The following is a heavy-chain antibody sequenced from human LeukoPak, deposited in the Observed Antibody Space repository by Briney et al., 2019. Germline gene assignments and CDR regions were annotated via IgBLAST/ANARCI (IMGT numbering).Heavy chain of an antibody. CDR2: FDPENDER. CDR3: ATELTSIVPDY. CDR1: GHTFSELP. V-gene: IGHV1-24*01. J-gene: IGHJ4*02. D-gene: IGHD2-21*01. Sequence: VSVKVSCKVSGHTFSELPMYWVRQAPGKGLEWMGGFDPENDERLYAHQFRGRLTMTEDPSTDTAYMELSGLRSEDTAVYYCATELTSIVPDYWGQGTLVTASS.